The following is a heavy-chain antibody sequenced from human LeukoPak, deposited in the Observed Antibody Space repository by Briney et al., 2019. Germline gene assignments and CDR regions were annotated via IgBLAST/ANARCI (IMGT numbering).Heavy chain of an antibody. CDR1: GFTFSSYA. Sequence: GGSLRLSCAASGFTFSSYAMSWVRQAPGKGLEWVSGISGSGGSTYYADSVKGRFTISRDNSKNTLYLQMNSLRAEDTAVYYCARGVAAGTFDYWGQGTLVTVSS. D-gene: IGHD6-13*01. J-gene: IGHJ4*02. CDR2: ISGSGGST. CDR3: ARGVAAGTFDY. V-gene: IGHV3-23*01.